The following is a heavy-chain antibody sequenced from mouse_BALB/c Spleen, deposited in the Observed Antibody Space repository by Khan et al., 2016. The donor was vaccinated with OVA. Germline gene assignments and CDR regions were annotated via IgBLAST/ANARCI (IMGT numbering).Heavy chain of an antibody. CDR2: IWGDGST. D-gene: IGHD2-4*01. Sequence: VQLQESGPGLVAPSQSLSITCTVSGFSLTGYGVNWVRQPPGKGLEWLGMIWGDGSTDYNSALKSRLSIRKDNSKSQVFLKMIHLHTVDTARYYCAREIYYDYAYYYAMDYWGQGTSVTVSS. CDR1: GFSLTGYG. CDR3: AREIYYDYAYYYAMDY. V-gene: IGHV2-6-7*01. J-gene: IGHJ4*01.